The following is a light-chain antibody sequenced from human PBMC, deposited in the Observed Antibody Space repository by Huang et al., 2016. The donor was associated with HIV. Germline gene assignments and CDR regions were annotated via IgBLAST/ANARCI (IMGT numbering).Light chain of an antibody. Sequence: EIVMTQSPATLSVSLGERATLSCKASHNINSILVWYQQKPGQAPRLLIYGASVRANGIPARFSGRGSGTDFTLTISSLQSEDFAVYYCQQYNNGPPYTFGQGTKLEIK. CDR1: HNINSI. CDR2: GAS. CDR3: QQYNNGPPYT. J-gene: IGKJ2*01. V-gene: IGKV3-15*01.